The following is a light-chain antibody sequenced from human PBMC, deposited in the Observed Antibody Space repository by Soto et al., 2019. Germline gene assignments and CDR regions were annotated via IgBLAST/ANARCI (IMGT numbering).Light chain of an antibody. J-gene: IGLJ2*01. CDR3: CSKTSSRTVL. Sequence: QSALTQPASVSGSPGQSITISCTGTSSDVGGYNYVSWYQQHPDKAPKLMIFDVSSRPSGVSNRFSGSKSGNTASLTISGLQAEDEADYYCCSKTSSRTVLFGGGTKLTVL. CDR1: SSDVGGYNY. V-gene: IGLV2-14*01. CDR2: DVS.